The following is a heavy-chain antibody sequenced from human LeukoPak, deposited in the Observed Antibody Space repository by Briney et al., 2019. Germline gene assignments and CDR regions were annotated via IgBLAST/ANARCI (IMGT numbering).Heavy chain of an antibody. J-gene: IGHJ6*02. Sequence: GGSLRLSCAASGFSFSSYAMHWVRQAPGKGLEWVAIISYDGTNKYYADSVKGRFTISRDNSKNTLYLQMNSLRAEDTAVYYCARDIHDNGMDVWGQGTTVTVSS. CDR3: ARDIHDNGMDV. CDR2: ISYDGTNK. CDR1: GFSFSSYA. V-gene: IGHV3-30*14. D-gene: IGHD2-2*03.